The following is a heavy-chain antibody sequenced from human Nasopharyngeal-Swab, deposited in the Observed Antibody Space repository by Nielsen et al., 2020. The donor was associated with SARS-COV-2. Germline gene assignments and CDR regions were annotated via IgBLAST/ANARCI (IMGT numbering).Heavy chain of an antibody. Sequence: SVKVSCKASGGTFSSYAISWVRQAPGQGLEWMGGIIPIFGTANYAQKFQGRVTITADKSTSTVYMELSSLRSEDTAVYYCARGGWYPSVYYGMDVWGQGTTVTVSS. CDR1: GGTFSSYA. D-gene: IGHD6-19*01. CDR2: IIPIFGTA. CDR3: ARGGWYPSVYYGMDV. J-gene: IGHJ6*02. V-gene: IGHV1-69*06.